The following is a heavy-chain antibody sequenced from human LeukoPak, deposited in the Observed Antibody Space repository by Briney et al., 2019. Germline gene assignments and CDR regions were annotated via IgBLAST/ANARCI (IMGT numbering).Heavy chain of an antibody. V-gene: IGHV1-46*01. CDR1: GYTFTSYY. J-gene: IGHJ5*02. CDR3: ARDEGPRYYYGSGSYYNRGWFDP. CDR2: INPSGGST. Sequence: ASVKLSCKASGYTFTSYYMHWVRQAPGQGLEWMGIINPSGGSTSYAQKFQGRVTMTRDTSTSTVYMELSSLRSEDTAVYYCARDEGPRYYYGSGSYYNRGWFDPWGQGTLVTVSS. D-gene: IGHD3-10*01.